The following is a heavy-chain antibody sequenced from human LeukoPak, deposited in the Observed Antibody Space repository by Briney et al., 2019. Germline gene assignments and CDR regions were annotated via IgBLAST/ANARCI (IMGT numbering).Heavy chain of an antibody. Sequence: ASVKDSCKASGYTFTSYGISWVGQAPGQGLEWMGWISAYNGNTNYAQKLQGRVTMTTDTSTSTAYMELRSLRSDDTAVYYCARDSGDYGDYDPNYYYGMDVWGQGTTVTVSS. CDR3: ARDSGDYGDYDPNYYYGMDV. J-gene: IGHJ6*02. CDR1: GYTFTSYG. D-gene: IGHD4-17*01. CDR2: ISAYNGNT. V-gene: IGHV1-18*01.